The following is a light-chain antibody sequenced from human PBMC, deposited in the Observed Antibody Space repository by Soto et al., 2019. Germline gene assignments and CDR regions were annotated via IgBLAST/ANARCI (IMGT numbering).Light chain of an antibody. CDR2: DVS. V-gene: IGLV2-14*01. J-gene: IGLJ1*01. CDR1: SSDVGGYNY. CDR3: RSYTSSSTYV. Sequence: QSGLAQPASVAVCPGHSMTISCTGASSDVGGYNYVSWCQQHPGKAPKLMIYDVSNRTSGVYNRFSGSKSGNTAYLTISGLQAEDEADYYCRSYTSSSTYVFGTGTKVTVL.